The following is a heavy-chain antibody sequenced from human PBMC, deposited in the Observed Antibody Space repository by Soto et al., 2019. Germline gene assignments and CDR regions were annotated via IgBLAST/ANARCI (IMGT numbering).Heavy chain of an antibody. V-gene: IGHV4-39*01. J-gene: IGHJ4*02. Sequence: SETLSLTCTVSGGSISSSSYYWGWIRQPPGKGLEWIGSIYYSGSTYYNPSLKSRVTISVDTSKNQFSLKLSSVTAADTAVYYCARDIRSRVPGDYWGQGTLVTVSS. CDR2: IYYSGST. CDR1: GGSISSSSYY. CDR3: ARDIRSRVPGDY. D-gene: IGHD2-15*01.